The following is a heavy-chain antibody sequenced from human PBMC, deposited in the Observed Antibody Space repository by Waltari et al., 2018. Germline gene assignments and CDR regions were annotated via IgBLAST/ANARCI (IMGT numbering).Heavy chain of an antibody. CDR1: GYTFTSYA. J-gene: IGHJ4*02. Sequence: QVQLVQSGAEVKKPGASVKVSCKASGYTFTSYAMHWVRQAPGQRLEWMGWINAGNGNTKYSQKFQGRVTITRDTSASTAYMELSSLRSEDTAVYYCARSRGGTGLQYQPDYFDYWGQGTLVTVSS. D-gene: IGHD4-4*01. V-gene: IGHV1-3*01. CDR3: ARSRGGTGLQYQPDYFDY. CDR2: INAGNGNT.